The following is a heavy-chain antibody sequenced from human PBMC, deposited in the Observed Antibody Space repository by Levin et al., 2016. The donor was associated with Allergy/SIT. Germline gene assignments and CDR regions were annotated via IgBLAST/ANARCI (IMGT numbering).Heavy chain of an antibody. CDR1: GGSFSGYY. CDR3: ARGEVLLWFDGWFDP. Sequence: SETLSLTCAVYGGSFSGYYWSWIRQPPGKGLEWIGEINHSGSTNYNPSLKSRVTISVDTSKNQFSLKLSSVTAADTAVYYCARGEVLLWFDGWFDPWGQGTLVTVSS. D-gene: IGHD3-10*01. V-gene: IGHV4-34*01. J-gene: IGHJ5*02. CDR2: INHSGST.